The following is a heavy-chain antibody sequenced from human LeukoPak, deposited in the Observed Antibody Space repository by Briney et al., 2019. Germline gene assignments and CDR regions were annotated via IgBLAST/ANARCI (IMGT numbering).Heavy chain of an antibody. CDR3: ARRYGLGAFDI. D-gene: IGHD3/OR15-3a*01. J-gene: IGHJ3*02. V-gene: IGHV4-38-2*01. CDR2: VYHSGTT. CDR1: GYSINDGYY. Sequence: SETLSLTCAVSGYSINDGYYWGWIRQPPGKGLEWIGSVYHSGTTYYNPSLQSRVGISADMSRNQFSLRLSSVTAADTAVYYCARRYGLGAFDIWGQGTMVTVSS.